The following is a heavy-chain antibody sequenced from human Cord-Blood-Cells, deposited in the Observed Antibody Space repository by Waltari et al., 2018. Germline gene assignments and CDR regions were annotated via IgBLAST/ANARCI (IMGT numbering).Heavy chain of an antibody. CDR2: ISWNSGSI. J-gene: IGHJ4*02. CDR3: AKAIEGWVAGPDY. D-gene: IGHD6-19*01. Sequence: LEWVSGISWNSGSIGYADSVKGRFTISRDNAKNSLYLQMNSLRAEDTALYYCAKAIEGWVAGPDYWGQGTLVTVSS. V-gene: IGHV3-9*01.